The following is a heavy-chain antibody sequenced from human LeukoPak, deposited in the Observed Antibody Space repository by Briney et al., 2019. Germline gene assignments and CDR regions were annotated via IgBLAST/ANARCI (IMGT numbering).Heavy chain of an antibody. Sequence: SETLSLTCAVSGYSISSGYYWGWIRQPPGKGLEWIGSISQSGGTYYNPSLKSRVTISVDTSKIQVSLKLNSVTATDTAVYYCASHRYPGSSDYFDCWGRGTRVTVSS. D-gene: IGHD6-6*01. CDR2: ISQSGGT. J-gene: IGHJ4*02. V-gene: IGHV4-38-2*01. CDR1: GYSISSGYY. CDR3: ASHRYPGSSDYFDC.